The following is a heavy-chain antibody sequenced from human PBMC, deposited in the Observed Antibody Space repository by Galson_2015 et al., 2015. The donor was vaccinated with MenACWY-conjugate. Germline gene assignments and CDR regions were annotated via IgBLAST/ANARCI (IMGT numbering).Heavy chain of an antibody. D-gene: IGHD3-9*01. Sequence: PALVKPTQTLTLTCTFSGFSLTTTGVGVGWIRQPPGKALEWLALIYWDDDERSGPSLKNRLTITKDTSKNQVVLTMTNMAPVDTATYYCAHGTFDILTGCYWFDAFDIWGQGTVVTVSS. CDR2: IYWDDDE. CDR3: AHGTFDILTGCYWFDAFDI. J-gene: IGHJ3*02. CDR1: GFSLTTTGVG. V-gene: IGHV2-5*05.